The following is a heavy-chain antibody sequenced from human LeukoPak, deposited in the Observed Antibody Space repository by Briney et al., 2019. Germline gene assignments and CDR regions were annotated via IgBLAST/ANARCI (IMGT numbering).Heavy chain of an antibody. CDR2: ISYDGSNK. D-gene: IGHD1-26*01. Sequence: GGSLRLSCAASGFTFSSYAMHWVRQAPGKGLEWVAVISYDGSNKYYADSVKGRFTISRDNSKNTLYLQMNSLRAEDTAVYYCARFGWELPFDYWGQGTLVTVSS. J-gene: IGHJ4*02. CDR1: GFTFSSYA. V-gene: IGHV3-30-3*01. CDR3: ARFGWELPFDY.